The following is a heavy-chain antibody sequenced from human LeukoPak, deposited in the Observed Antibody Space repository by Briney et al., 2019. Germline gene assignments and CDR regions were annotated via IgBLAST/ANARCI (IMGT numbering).Heavy chain of an antibody. D-gene: IGHD1-26*01. V-gene: IGHV3-53*01. CDR2: IYSGGST. CDR1: GLTVSSNY. CDR3: ARDGADKVFDY. J-gene: IGHJ4*02. Sequence: GGSLRLSCAASGLTVSSNYMSWVRQAPGKGLEWVSIIYSGGSTYYADSVKGRFTISRDNSKNTLYLQMNSLRAEDTAVYYCARDGADKVFDYWGQGTLVTVSS.